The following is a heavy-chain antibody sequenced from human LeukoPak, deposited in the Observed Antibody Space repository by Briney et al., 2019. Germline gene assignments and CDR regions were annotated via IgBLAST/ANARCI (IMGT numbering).Heavy chain of an antibody. CDR1: GGSISSYY. J-gene: IGHJ3*02. D-gene: IGHD3-10*01. V-gene: IGHV4-4*07. CDR3: ARVLWFGGQYDAFDI. CDR2: VYTSEST. Sequence: PSETLSLTCTVSGGSISSYYWSWIRQPAGKGLEWIGRVYTSESTNYNPSLKSRVTMSVDTSKNQFSLKLGSVTAADTAVYYCARVLWFGGQYDAFDIWGQGTMVTVSS.